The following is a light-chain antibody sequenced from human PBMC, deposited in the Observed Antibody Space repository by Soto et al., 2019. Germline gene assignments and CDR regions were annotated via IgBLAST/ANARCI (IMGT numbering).Light chain of an antibody. Sequence: DCQMCQWPSTLSASVWDRVTMTCRASKSVSSWLAWYQQKPGQAPKRRVYDASSLESGVPTRLSGRRSETQFALTISSLQPNDFATYYCQRYNTFSGTFGPGTNADSK. CDR2: DAS. CDR3: QRYNTFSGT. CDR1: KSVSSW. V-gene: IGKV1-5*01. J-gene: IGKJ1*01.